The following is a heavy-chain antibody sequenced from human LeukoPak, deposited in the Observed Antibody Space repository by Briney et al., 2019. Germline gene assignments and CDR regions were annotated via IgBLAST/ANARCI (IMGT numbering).Heavy chain of an antibody. Sequence: PGGSLRLSCAASGFTFSSYRMNWVRQATGQGLEWMGWMNPNSGNTGYAQKFQGRVTITADESTSTVYMELSSLRSEDTAVYYCAREHWRKPVVIAISYYFDYWGQGTLVTVSS. V-gene: IGHV1-8*03. D-gene: IGHD2-21*01. CDR3: AREHWRKPVVIAISYYFDY. J-gene: IGHJ4*02. CDR2: MNPNSGNT. CDR1: GFTFSSYR.